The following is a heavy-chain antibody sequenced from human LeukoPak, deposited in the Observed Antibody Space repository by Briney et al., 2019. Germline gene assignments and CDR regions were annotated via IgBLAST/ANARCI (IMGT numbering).Heavy chain of an antibody. Sequence: SVKVSCKASGGTFSSYAISWVRQAPGQGLEWMGRIIPILGIANYAQKFQGRVTITADKSTSTAYMELSRLRSDDTAVYYCARYIVVVVAATRGTTNWFDPWGQGTLVTVSS. CDR1: GGTFSSYA. D-gene: IGHD2-15*01. CDR3: ARYIVVVVAATRGTTNWFDP. J-gene: IGHJ5*02. V-gene: IGHV1-69*04. CDR2: IIPILGIA.